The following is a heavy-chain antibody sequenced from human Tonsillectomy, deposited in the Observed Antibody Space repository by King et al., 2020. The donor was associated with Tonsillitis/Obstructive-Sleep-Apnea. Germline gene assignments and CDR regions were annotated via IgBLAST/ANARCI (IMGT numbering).Heavy chain of an antibody. CDR3: ARIRIGCGKSTYYYYMDV. Sequence: QLVQSGAEVKKPGASVKVSCKASGYTFASYIIHWVRQAPGQRLEWLGWINAGNGNTKYSQKFQGRVTITTDTTASTAYMELSSLTSEDMAVYYCARIRIGCGKSTYYYYMDVWGKGTTVTVSS. CDR2: INAGNGNT. CDR1: GYTFASYI. J-gene: IGHJ6*03. V-gene: IGHV1-3*01. D-gene: IGHD3-3*02.